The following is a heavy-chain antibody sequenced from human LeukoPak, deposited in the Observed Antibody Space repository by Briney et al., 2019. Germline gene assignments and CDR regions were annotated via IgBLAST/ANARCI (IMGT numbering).Heavy chain of an antibody. CDR2: IYYSGST. V-gene: IGHV4-31*03. CDR3: ARGRVGEKYFDY. J-gene: IGHJ4*02. CDR1: GGSISSGGYY. D-gene: IGHD3-16*01. Sequence: ASETLSLTCTVSGGSISSGGYYWSWIRQHPGKGLEWIGYIYYSGSTYYNPSLKSRVTISVDASKNQFSLKLSSVTAADTAVYYCARGRVGEKYFDYWGQGTLVTVSS.